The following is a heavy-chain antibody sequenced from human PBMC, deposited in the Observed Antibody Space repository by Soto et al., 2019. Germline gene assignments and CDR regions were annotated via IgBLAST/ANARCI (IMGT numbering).Heavy chain of an antibody. Sequence: SETLSLTCTVSGASISSGDHYWSWIRQPPGKGLEWMGYIYHSGNTHYNPSLNSRVTISIDTSTNRISLNLTSVTAADTAVYFWARLRWETENHYLDPWGQGALVTVSS. J-gene: IGHJ5*02. D-gene: IGHD4-17*01. CDR2: IYHSGNT. CDR3: ARLRWETENHYLDP. CDR1: GASISSGDHY. V-gene: IGHV4-30-4*01.